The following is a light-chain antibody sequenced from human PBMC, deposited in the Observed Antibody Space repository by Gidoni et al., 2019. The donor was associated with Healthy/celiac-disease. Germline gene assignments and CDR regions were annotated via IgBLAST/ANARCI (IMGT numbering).Light chain of an antibody. V-gene: IGLV2-23*01. CDR1: SSDVGSYNL. CDR3: CSYAGSSTWV. CDR2: EGS. Sequence: QSALTQPASVSGSPGQSTTISCTGTSSDVGSYNLVSWYQQHPGKATKLMIYEGSKRPSGVSNRFSGSKSGNTASLTISGLQAEDEADYYCCSYAGSSTWVFGTGTKVTVL. J-gene: IGLJ1*01.